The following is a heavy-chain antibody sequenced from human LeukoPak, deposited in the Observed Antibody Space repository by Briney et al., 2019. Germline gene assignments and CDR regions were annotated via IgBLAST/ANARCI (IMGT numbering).Heavy chain of an antibody. D-gene: IGHD5-18*01. J-gene: IGHJ6*02. CDR2: IYYSGST. Sequence: SETLSLTCTVSGGSISSYYWSWIRQPPGKGLEWIGYIYYSGSTNYNPSLKSRVTISVDTSKNQFSLKLSSVTAADTAVYYCARGGTGYSSYYNMDVWGQGTTVTVSS. CDR3: ARGGTGYSSYYNMDV. CDR1: GGSISSYY. V-gene: IGHV4-59*01.